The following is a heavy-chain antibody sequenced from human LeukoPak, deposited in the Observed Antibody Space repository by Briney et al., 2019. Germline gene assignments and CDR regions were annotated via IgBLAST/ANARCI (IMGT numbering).Heavy chain of an antibody. CDR3: ARVHVNSGYYFGDAFDI. V-gene: IGHV4-39*07. J-gene: IGHJ3*02. Sequence: SETLSFTCTVSGGSISSSSYYWGWIRQPPGKGLEWIANIYHSGSTYYNPSLKSRVTISVDTSKNQFSLKLSSVTAADTAIYYCARVHVNSGYYFGDAFDIWGQGTMVTVSS. CDR2: IYHSGST. CDR1: GGSISSSSYY. D-gene: IGHD3-22*01.